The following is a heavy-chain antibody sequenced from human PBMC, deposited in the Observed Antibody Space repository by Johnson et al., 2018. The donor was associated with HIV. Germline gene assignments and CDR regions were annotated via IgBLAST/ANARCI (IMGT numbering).Heavy chain of an antibody. CDR2: IGTAGDT. J-gene: IGHJ3*02. V-gene: IGHV3-13*01. Sequence: VQLVESGGGLVQPGGSLRLSCAASGFTFSSYDMHWVRQATGKGLEWVSAIGTAGDTYYPGSVKGRFTISRENAKNSLYLQMNSLRAEDTAVYYCASSGREIVAAGILGAFDIWGQGTMVTVSS. CDR1: GFTFSSYD. CDR3: ASSGREIVAAGILGAFDI. D-gene: IGHD6-13*01.